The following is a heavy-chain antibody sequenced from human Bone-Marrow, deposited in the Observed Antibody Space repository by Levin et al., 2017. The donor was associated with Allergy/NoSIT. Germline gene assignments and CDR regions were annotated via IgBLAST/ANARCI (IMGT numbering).Heavy chain of an antibody. Sequence: VSGPTLVKPTQTLTLTCTFSGFSLSTSGVGVGWIRQPPGKALEWLALIYWDDDKRYSPSLKSRLTITKDTSKNQVVLTMTNMDPVDTATYYCAHSPGGFLWFGELSPNWFDPWGQGTLVTVSS. CDR2: IYWDDDK. D-gene: IGHD3-10*01. J-gene: IGHJ5*02. V-gene: IGHV2-5*02. CDR3: AHSPGGFLWFGELSPNWFDP. CDR1: GFSLSTSGVG.